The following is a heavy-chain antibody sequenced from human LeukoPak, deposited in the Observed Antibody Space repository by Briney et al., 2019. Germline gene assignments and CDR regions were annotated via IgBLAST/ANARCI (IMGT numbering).Heavy chain of an antibody. Sequence: GGSLRLSCAASGFTLSSYGMGWVGEGPGKGLKWGAVISYDGSNKYYADSVKGRFTISRDNSKNTLYLQMNSLRAEDTAVYYCAKDRCSGGSCYSPFFDYWGQGTLVTVPS. D-gene: IGHD2-15*01. J-gene: IGHJ4*02. V-gene: IGHV3-30*18. CDR3: AKDRCSGGSCYSPFFDY. CDR1: GFTLSSYG. CDR2: ISYDGSNK.